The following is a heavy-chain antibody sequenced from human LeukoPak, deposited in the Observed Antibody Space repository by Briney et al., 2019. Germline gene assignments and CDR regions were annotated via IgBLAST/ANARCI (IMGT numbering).Heavy chain of an antibody. CDR3: AKDPVEMATKPYYFDY. V-gene: IGHV3-30*02. J-gene: IGHJ4*02. D-gene: IGHD5-24*01. Sequence: GGSLRLSCAASGFTFSDYYMSWIRQAPGKGLEWVAFIRYDGSNKYYADSVKGRFTISRDNSKNTLYLQMNSLRAEDTAVYYCAKDPVEMATKPYYFDYWGQGTLVTVSS. CDR1: GFTFSDYY. CDR2: IRYDGSNK.